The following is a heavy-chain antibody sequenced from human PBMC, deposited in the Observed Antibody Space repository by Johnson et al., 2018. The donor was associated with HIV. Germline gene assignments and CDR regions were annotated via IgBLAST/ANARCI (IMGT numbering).Heavy chain of an antibody. D-gene: IGHD3-10*01. V-gene: IGHV3-74*02. CDR3: AIGRGEFPRHAFDI. J-gene: IGHJ3*02. CDR2: INSDGSST. CDR1: GFTFSSHW. Sequence: VQLVESGGGLVQPGGSLRLSCAASGFTFSSHWMHWVRQPPGKGLVWVSRINSDGSSTSYADSVKGRFTISKDNSRNTLFLHMNSLRADDTAVYYCAIGRGEFPRHAFDIWGQGTMVTVSS.